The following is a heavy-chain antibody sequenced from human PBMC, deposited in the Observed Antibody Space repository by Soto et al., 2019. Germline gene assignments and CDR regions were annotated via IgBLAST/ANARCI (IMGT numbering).Heavy chain of an antibody. Sequence: SQTLSLTCAISGDSVSSNSAALNWIRQSPSRGLEWLGRTYYRSKWYNDYAVSVKSRITINPDTSKNQFSLQLNSVTPEDTAVYYCARAYYDFWSGLYGMDVWGQGTTVTVSS. D-gene: IGHD3-3*01. J-gene: IGHJ6*02. CDR3: ARAYYDFWSGLYGMDV. CDR2: TYYRSKWYN. CDR1: GDSVSSNSAA. V-gene: IGHV6-1*01.